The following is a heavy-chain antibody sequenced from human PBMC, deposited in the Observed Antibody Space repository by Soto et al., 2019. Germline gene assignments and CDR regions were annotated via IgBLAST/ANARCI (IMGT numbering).Heavy chain of an antibody. J-gene: IGHJ4*02. CDR1: GFPFTSYA. CDR2: ISAYNDNT. V-gene: IGHV1-18*01. CDR3: ARGGFGTFVSYFVS. Sequence: ASVKVSCKSSGFPFTSYASSWVRQAPGQGLEWMGWISAYNDNTNYAQKLQGRVTMTTDTSTSTAYMELRSLRSDDTAVCYCARGGFGTFVSYFVSRGQGPPVTV. D-gene: IGHD3-10*01.